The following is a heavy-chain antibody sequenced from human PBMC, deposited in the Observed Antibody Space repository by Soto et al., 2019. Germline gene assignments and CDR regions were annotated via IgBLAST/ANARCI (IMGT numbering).Heavy chain of an antibody. CDR2: INHSRST. Sequence: SDTLSLTCAVYGGSFSGYYWSWIRQPPGKGLEWIGEINHSRSTNYNPSLKSRVTISVDTSKNQFSLKLSSVTAADTAVYYCARSTERYYYMDVWGKGTTVTVSS. CDR1: GGSFSGYY. J-gene: IGHJ6*03. CDR3: ARSTERYYYMDV. V-gene: IGHV4-34*01.